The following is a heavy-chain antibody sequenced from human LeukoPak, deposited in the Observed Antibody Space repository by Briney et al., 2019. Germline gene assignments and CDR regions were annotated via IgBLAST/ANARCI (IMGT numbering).Heavy chain of an antibody. CDR2: ISGSGGST. J-gene: IGHJ3*02. D-gene: IGHD2-2*01. V-gene: IGHV3-23*01. CDR3: AKDNRYCSSTSCYDDAFDI. CDR1: GFIFSSYA. Sequence: AGGSLRLSCAASGFIFSSYAMSWVRQAPGKGLEWVSAISGSGGSTYYADSVKGRFTISRDNSKNTLYLQMNSLRAEDTAVYYCAKDNRYCSSTSCYDDAFDIWGQGTMVTVSS.